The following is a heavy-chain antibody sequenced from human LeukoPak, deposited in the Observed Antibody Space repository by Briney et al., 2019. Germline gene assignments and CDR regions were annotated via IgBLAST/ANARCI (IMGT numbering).Heavy chain of an antibody. V-gene: IGHV3-30*18. CDR2: ISYDGSNK. CDR3: AKDGGLGYYGSDDY. D-gene: IGHD3-10*01. J-gene: IGHJ4*02. Sequence: GGSLRLSCAASGFTFSSYGMHRVRQAPGKGLEWVAVISYDGSNKYHADSVKGRFTISRDNSKNTLYLQMNSLRAEDTAVYYCAKDGGLGYYGSDDYWGQGTLVTVSS. CDR1: GFTFSSYG.